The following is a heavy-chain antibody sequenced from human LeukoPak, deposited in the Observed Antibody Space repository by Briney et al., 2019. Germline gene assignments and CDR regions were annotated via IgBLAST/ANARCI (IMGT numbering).Heavy chain of an antibody. Sequence: SETLSLTCAVYGGSFSGYYWSWIRQPPGKGLEWIGEINHSGSTNYNPSLKSRVTISVDTSKNQFSLKLSSVTAPDTAVYYCARDRYCSGGSCPNFDYWGQGTLVTVSS. D-gene: IGHD2-15*01. V-gene: IGHV4-34*01. J-gene: IGHJ4*02. CDR3: ARDRYCSGGSCPNFDY. CDR2: INHSGST. CDR1: GGSFSGYY.